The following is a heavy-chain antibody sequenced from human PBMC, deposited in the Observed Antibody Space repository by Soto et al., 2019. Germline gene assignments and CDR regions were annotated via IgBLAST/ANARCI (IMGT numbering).Heavy chain of an antibody. V-gene: IGHV3-48*01. CDR3: ARHPERIAQIGWFDP. Sequence: EGSLKLCCAASGFTFSSYSMKWVRQAPGKGLEWVSYISSSSSTIYYADSVKGRFTISRDNAKNSLYLQMSSLRAEDTAVYYCARHPERIAQIGWFDPWGQGTLVTVSS. J-gene: IGHJ5*02. CDR1: GFTFSSYS. CDR2: ISSSSSTI. D-gene: IGHD6-13*01.